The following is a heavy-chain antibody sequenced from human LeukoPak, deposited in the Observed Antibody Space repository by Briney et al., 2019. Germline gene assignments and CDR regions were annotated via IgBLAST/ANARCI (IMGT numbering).Heavy chain of an antibody. V-gene: IGHV1-24*01. Sequence: GASVKVSCKVSGYTLTELSMHWVRQAPGKGLEWMGGFDPEDGETIYAQKFQGRVTMTEDTSTDTAYMELSSLRSEDTAVYYCATLFSGYDFSYFDYWGQGTLVTVSS. J-gene: IGHJ4*02. CDR2: FDPEDGET. CDR3: ATLFSGYDFSYFDY. D-gene: IGHD5-12*01. CDR1: GYTLTELS.